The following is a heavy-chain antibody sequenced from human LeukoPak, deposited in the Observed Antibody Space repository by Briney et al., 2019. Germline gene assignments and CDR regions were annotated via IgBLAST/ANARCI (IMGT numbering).Heavy chain of an antibody. D-gene: IGHD1-26*01. J-gene: IGHJ6*03. V-gene: IGHV1-18*01. Sequence: ASVKVSCKASGYTFTSYGISWVRQAPGQGLEWMGWISAYNGNTNYAQKLQGRVTMTTDTSTSTAYMELRSLRSDDTAVYYCARTSIRREEALYYYYYMDVWGKGTTVTVSS. CDR1: GYTFTSYG. CDR2: ISAYNGNT. CDR3: ARTSIRREEALYYYYYMDV.